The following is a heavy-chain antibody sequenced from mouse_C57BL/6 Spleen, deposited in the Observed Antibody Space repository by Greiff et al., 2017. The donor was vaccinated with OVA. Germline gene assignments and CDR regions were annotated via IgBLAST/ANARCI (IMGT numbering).Heavy chain of an antibody. V-gene: IGHV10-1*01. CDR2: IRSKSNNYAT. Sequence: EVMLAESGGGLVQPKGSLKLSCAASGFSFNTYAMNWVRQAPGKGLEWVARIRSKSNNYATYYADSVKDRFTISRDDSESMLYLQMNNLKTEDTAMYYCVRHGGYAMDYWGQGTSVTVSS. J-gene: IGHJ4*01. CDR3: VRHGGYAMDY. CDR1: GFSFNTYA.